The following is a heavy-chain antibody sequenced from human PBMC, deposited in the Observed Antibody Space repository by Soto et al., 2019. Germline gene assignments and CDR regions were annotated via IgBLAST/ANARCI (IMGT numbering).Heavy chain of an antibody. CDR3: ATTRGIAVGGSFDH. Sequence: SETLSLTCIVSGASISSRSSYWGWIRQPPGKGLEWVGTFYSGSTYNNPSLKSRVTISVDTSKNQFSLKLSSVAAEDTAIYYCATTRGIAVGGSFDHWGRGTLVTVSS. D-gene: IGHD6-13*01. J-gene: IGHJ5*02. V-gene: IGHV4-39*01. CDR2: FYSGST. CDR1: GASISSRSSY.